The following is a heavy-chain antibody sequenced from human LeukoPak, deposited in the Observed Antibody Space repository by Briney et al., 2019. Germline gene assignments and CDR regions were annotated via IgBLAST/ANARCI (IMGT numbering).Heavy chain of an antibody. Sequence: GGSLRLSCSASGFTFSSYWMHWFSQAPGKGLLWVSCINSDGTTTYYADSVKGRFTISRDNAKNTLYLQVNRLRAEDTAVYYCARGNYYGMDVWGQGTTVTVSS. CDR2: INSDGTTT. CDR3: ARGNYYGMDV. V-gene: IGHV3-74*01. CDR1: GFTFSSYW. J-gene: IGHJ6*02.